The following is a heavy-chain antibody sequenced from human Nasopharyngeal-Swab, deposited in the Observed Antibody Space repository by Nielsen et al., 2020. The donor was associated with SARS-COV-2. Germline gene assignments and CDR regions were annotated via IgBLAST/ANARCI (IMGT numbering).Heavy chain of an antibody. V-gene: IGHV5-51*01. J-gene: IGHJ6*02. CDR2: IYPGDSET. CDR1: GYSFAAYW. Sequence: KVSCKASGYSFAAYWIGWVRQKPAKGLEWMGIIYPGDSETRYSPSFQGHVTISADMSTRTAYLQWSSLQASDTGIYYCVRDSSSLYSYFYGRDVWGQGTTVTVSS. CDR3: VRDSSSLYSYFYGRDV. D-gene: IGHD6-13*01.